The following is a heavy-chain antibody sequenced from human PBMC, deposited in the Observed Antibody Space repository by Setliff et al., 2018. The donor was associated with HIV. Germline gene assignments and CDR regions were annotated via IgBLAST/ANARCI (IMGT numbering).Heavy chain of an antibody. CDR1: GFTFINYA. CDR2: IVGGASST. CDR3: ARGRNRNYVVYGMDV. Sequence: GGSLRLSCVASGFTFINYAMSWVRQAPGKGLEWVSAIVGGASSTYCADSVKGRFTISRDNSKNMLYLQMDSLRAEDTAVYYCARGRNRNYVVYGMDVWGQGTTVTVSS. V-gene: IGHV3-23*01. D-gene: IGHD1-7*01. J-gene: IGHJ6*02.